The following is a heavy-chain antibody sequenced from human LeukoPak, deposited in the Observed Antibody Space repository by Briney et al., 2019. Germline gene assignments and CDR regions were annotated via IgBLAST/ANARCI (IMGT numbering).Heavy chain of an antibody. J-gene: IGHJ4*02. CDR3: ARDFDY. Sequence: GGSLRLSCAASGFTLSNYAMSWVRQAPGKGLEWVSGVSGSGGNTYYADSVKGRFTISRDNAKNSLYLQMNSLRAEDTAVYYCARDFDYWGQGTLVTVSS. V-gene: IGHV3-23*01. CDR1: GFTLSNYA. CDR2: VSGSGGNT.